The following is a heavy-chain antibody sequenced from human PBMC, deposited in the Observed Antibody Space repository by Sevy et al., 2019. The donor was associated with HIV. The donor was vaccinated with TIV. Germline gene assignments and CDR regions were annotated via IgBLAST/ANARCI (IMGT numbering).Heavy chain of an antibody. CDR2: IYPDDSDT. CDR3: ARPRGYYSDSSDYYPDAFDY. J-gene: IGHJ4*02. Sequence: GESLKISCKGSGYSFTSYWIGWVRQMPGKGLEWMGIIYPDDSDTGYSPSFQGQVTISADKSISTAYLQWSSLKASDNAMYYCARPRGYYSDSSDYYPDAFDYWGQGTMVTVSS. V-gene: IGHV5-51*01. CDR1: GYSFTSYW. D-gene: IGHD3-22*01.